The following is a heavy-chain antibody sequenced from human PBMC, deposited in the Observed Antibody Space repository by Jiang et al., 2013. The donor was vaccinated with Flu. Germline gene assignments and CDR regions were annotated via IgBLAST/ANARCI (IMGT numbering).Heavy chain of an antibody. CDR3: ARQGSTGWWYFDY. D-gene: IGHD6-19*01. J-gene: IGHJ4*02. CDR2: IFPGNSDT. Sequence: SFTSQWIGWVRQTAGKGLEWMAIIFPGNSDTRYSPSFHGQVTISADKSISTAYLQWSSLKASDTAIYYCARQGSTGWWYFDYWGQGTLVTVSS. CDR1: SFTSQW. V-gene: IGHV5-51*01.